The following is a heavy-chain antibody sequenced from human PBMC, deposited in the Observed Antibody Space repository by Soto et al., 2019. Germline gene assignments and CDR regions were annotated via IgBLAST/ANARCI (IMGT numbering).Heavy chain of an antibody. CDR1: GYTFTSYD. CDR2: MNPNSGNT. V-gene: IGHV1-8*01. D-gene: IGHD4-17*01. J-gene: IGHJ5*02. CDR3: ARGIMYGDYSRWFDP. Sequence: QVQLVQSGAEVKKPGASVKVSCKASGYTFTSYDINWVRQATGHGFEYLGWMNPNSGNTGYVKKFQGRVTMTRDTSMSTAYMELSSLRSEDTAVYYCARGIMYGDYSRWFDPWGPGTLVTVSS.